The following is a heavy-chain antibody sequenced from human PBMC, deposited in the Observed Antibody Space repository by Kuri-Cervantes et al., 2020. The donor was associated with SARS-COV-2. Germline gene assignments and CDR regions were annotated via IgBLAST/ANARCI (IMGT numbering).Heavy chain of an antibody. D-gene: IGHD2-2*02. J-gene: IGHJ3*02. V-gene: IGHV4-4*02. CDR3: ARESTYTFDI. CDR2: IFHDGST. Sequence: GSLRLSCVVSGGAINTYKWWTWVRQSPGKGLQWSGEIFHDGSTKFNPSLSLRGRVTMSLDKSKNQFSLNLTSVTAADTAVYYCARESTYTFDIWGQGTLVTVSS. CDR1: GGAINTYKW.